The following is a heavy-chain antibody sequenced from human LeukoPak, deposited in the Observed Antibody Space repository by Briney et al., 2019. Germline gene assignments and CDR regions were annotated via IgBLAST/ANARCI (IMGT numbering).Heavy chain of an antibody. Sequence: GGSLRLSCVASGFSFSDYGMHWVRQAPGKGLEWMAVISYDGITKKYADSVQGRFTISRDNSKNTVQLEMNSLRVEDTAVYYCARAGILDVGDYFDYWGQGTLVTVSS. CDR1: GFSFSDYG. D-gene: IGHD3-10*01. CDR2: ISYDGITK. CDR3: ARAGILDVGDYFDY. J-gene: IGHJ4*02. V-gene: IGHV3-30*03.